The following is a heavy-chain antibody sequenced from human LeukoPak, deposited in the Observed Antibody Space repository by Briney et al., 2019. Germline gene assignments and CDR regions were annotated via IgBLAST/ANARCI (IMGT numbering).Heavy chain of an antibody. CDR1: GGTFSSYA. V-gene: IGHV1-69*05. J-gene: IGHJ3*02. D-gene: IGHD3-22*01. Sequence: SVKVSCKASGGTFSSYAISWVRQAPGQGLEWMGRIIPIFGTANYAQKFQGRVTITTDESTSTAYMELSSLRSEDTAVYYCAARRGGIDSSGYHRLYDAFDIWGQGTMVTVSS. CDR2: IIPIFGTA. CDR3: AARRGGIDSSGYHRLYDAFDI.